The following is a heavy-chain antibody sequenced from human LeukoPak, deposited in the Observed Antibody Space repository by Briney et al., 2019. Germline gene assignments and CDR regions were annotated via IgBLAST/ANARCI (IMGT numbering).Heavy chain of an antibody. Sequence: GGSLRLSCAASGFTFNSYGIHWVRQAPGKGLEWVAFIRFDGSNNYYADSVKGRFTISRDNSKNTLYLQMNSLRAEDTAVYYCAGGYYRRYYMDVWGKGTTVTVSS. CDR3: AGGYYRRYYMDV. V-gene: IGHV3-30*02. D-gene: IGHD3-22*01. CDR2: IRFDGSNN. CDR1: GFTFNSYG. J-gene: IGHJ6*03.